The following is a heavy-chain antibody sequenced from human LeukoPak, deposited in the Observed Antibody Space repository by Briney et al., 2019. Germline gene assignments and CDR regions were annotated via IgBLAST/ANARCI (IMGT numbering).Heavy chain of an antibody. D-gene: IGHD1-26*01. CDR1: GFTFSSYS. CDR3: ARAHIQDYTIVGLVDH. CDR2: ISSRSTYA. J-gene: IGHJ5*02. Sequence: GGSLRLSCAASGFTFSSYSMNWVRQAPGQGLEWVSSISSRSTYAYYADSVRGRFTVSRDSAKNSLFLQMDNLRVEDTAIYYCARAHIQDYTIVGLVDHWGQGTLITVSS. V-gene: IGHV3-21*01.